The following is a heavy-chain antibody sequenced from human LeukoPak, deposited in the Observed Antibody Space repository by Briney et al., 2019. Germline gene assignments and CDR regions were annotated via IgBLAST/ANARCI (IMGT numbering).Heavy chain of an antibody. J-gene: IGHJ4*02. V-gene: IGHV3-9*01. CDR3: ARVLGYSSSRYGDY. CDR2: ISWNRNTI. CDR1: GFSFDDYA. Sequence: PGGSLRLSCAASGFSFDDYAMYWVRQAPGKGLEWVSGISWNRNTIGYADSVRGRFTISRDNAKNSLYLQMNSLRAEDTAVYYCARVLGYSSSRYGDYWGQGTLVTVSS. D-gene: IGHD6-13*01.